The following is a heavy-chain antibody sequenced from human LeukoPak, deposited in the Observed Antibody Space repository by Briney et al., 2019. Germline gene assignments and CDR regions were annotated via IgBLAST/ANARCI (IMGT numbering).Heavy chain of an antibody. CDR3: ARYVPVKTGPTRASFDY. V-gene: IGHV4-34*01. J-gene: IGHJ4*02. Sequence: PSETLSPTCSVYGGSFNDYDWSWVRQAPGRGLQWIGEINESGATNCDPSLKSRVTMSIDTSKSQFSLSLRSVTAADTAVYFCARYVPVKTGPTRASFDYWGQGILVSVSS. D-gene: IGHD1-1*01. CDR2: INESGAT. CDR1: GGSFNDYD.